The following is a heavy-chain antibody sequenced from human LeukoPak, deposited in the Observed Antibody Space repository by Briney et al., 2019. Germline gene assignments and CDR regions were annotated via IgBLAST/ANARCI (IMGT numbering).Heavy chain of an antibody. V-gene: IGHV3-30*04. J-gene: IGHJ5*02. CDR3: ARENPGILGDWFDP. D-gene: IGHD2-15*01. CDR1: GFTFSSYA. Sequence: GGSLRLSCAASGFTFSSYAMHWVRQAPGKGLEWVAVISYDGSNKYYADSVKGRFTISRDNSKNTLYLQMNSLRAEDTAVYYCARENPGILGDWFDPWGQGTLVTVSS. CDR2: ISYDGSNK.